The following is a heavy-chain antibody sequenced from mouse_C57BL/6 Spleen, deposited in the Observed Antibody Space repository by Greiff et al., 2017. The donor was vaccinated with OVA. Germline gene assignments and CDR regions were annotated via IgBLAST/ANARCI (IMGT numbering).Heavy chain of an antibody. V-gene: IGHV1-82*01. J-gene: IGHJ2*01. CDR3: ARGVYFDY. Sequence: VQLQQSGPELVKPGASVKISCKASGYAFSSSWMNWVKQRPGKGLEWIGRIYPGDGDTNYNGKFKGKATLTADKSSSTAYMQLSSLTSEDSAVYCCARGVYFDYWGQGTTLTVSS. CDR2: IYPGDGDT. CDR1: GYAFSSSW.